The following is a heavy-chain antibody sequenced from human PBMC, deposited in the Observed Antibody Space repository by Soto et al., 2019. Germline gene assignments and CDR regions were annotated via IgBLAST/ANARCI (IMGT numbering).Heavy chain of an antibody. CDR2: IYHSGST. J-gene: IGHJ5*02. CDR1: GGSISIGGYS. V-gene: IGHV4-30-2*01. D-gene: IGHD3-3*01. CDR3: ARGRSITIFGVVMSGWFDP. Sequence: TLSLTCAFSGGSISIGGYSWSGIRQPPGKGVEWIGYIYHSGSTYYNPSLKSRVTISVDRSKNQFSLKLSSVTAADTAVYYCARGRSITIFGVVMSGWFDPWGQGTMVTVSS.